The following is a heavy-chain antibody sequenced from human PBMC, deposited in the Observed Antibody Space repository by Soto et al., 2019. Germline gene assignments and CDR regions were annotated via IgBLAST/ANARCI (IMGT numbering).Heavy chain of an antibody. J-gene: IGHJ4*02. CDR1: GFSLTTSGVG. D-gene: IGHD3-3*01. Sequence: QITLNESGPTVVKPAETLTLTCTFSGFSLTTSGVGVGWIRQSPGKAPEWLALIYWDDDKRYSASLKSRLTITKATSNNQVVLTLDSVGPADAATYYCAHRSLRTVFGCVTTTAIDFDFWGQGTPVVVSS. V-gene: IGHV2-5*02. CDR3: AHRSLRTVFGCVTTTAIDFDF. CDR2: IYWDDDK.